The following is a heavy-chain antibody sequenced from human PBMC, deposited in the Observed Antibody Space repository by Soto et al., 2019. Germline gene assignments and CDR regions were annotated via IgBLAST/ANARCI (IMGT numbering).Heavy chain of an antibody. V-gene: IGHV1-3*04. CDR2: IDTGNQNT. J-gene: IGHJ4*02. CDR3: ARDAKWDPRGVEAQQDDYFDS. Sequence: QGHLVQSGAEVKEPGASVKISCKASRYTFTAYAIHWLRQAPGQSLEWLGWIDTGNQNTKYSPAFQDRVTITADTSANRADMELSSLSFEDTAVYYCARDAKWDPRGVEAQQDDYFDSWGQGTLVTVSA. CDR1: RYTFTAYA. D-gene: IGHD1-26*01.